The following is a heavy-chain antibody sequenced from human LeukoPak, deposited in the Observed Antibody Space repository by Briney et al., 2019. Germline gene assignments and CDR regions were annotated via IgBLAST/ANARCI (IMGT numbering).Heavy chain of an antibody. CDR1: GYTFTSFG. Sequence: ASVKVSCKASGYTFTSFGITWVRQAPGQGLEWMGWISAYNGNTNYAQKLQGRVTMTTDTSTSTAYMELRSLRSGDTAVYYCARGPQGNWNYVSAYWGQGTLVTVSS. J-gene: IGHJ4*02. CDR3: ARGPQGNWNYVSAY. D-gene: IGHD1-7*01. V-gene: IGHV1-18*01. CDR2: ISAYNGNT.